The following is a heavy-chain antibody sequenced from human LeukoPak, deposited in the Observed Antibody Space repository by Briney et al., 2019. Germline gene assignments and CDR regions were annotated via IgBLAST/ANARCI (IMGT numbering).Heavy chain of an antibody. V-gene: IGHV4-39*07. CDR3: ARAMDIVVVPAARGSLPRQYYFDY. CDR1: GGSISSGDYY. D-gene: IGHD2-2*03. J-gene: IGHJ4*02. Sequence: NASETLSLTCTVSGGSISSGDYYWSWIRQPPGKGLEWIGEINHSGSTNYNPSLKSRVTISVDTSKNQFSLKLSSVTAADTAVYYCARAMDIVVVPAARGSLPRQYYFDYWGQGTLVTVSS. CDR2: INHSGST.